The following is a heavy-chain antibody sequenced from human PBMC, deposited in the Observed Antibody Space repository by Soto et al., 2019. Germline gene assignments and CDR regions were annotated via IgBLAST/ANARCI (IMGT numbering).Heavy chain of an antibody. Sequence: KPSETLSLTCAVYGGSFSGYYWSWIRQPPGKGLEWIGEINHSGSTNYNPSLKSRVTISLDTSKNQFSLKLSSVTAAETAVYYCARGRLELLWFGESQRWFDPWGQGTLVTVS. CDR3: ARGRLELLWFGESQRWFDP. CDR1: GGSFSGYY. V-gene: IGHV4-34*01. J-gene: IGHJ5*02. D-gene: IGHD3-10*01. CDR2: INHSGST.